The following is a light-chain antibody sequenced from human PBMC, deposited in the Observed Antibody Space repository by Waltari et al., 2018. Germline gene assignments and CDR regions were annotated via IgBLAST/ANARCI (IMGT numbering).Light chain of an antibody. CDR2: ENF. J-gene: IGLJ2*01. CDR1: GGRIASDY. CDR3: QSSDNNTVF. V-gene: IGLV6-57*04. Sequence: FLLTQPHSVSESPGKTITISCTRSGGRIASDYVQWYQQRPGSAPTTVIFENFQRPSGVPHRFSGSIDSSSNSASLIISGLKTEDEADYYCQSSDNNTVFFGGGTRLTVL.